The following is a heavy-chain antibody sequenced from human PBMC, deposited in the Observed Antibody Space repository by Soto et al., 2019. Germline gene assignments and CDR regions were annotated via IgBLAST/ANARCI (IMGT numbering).Heavy chain of an antibody. CDR1: GFSFSFYG. J-gene: IGHJ6*02. CDR2: ISYDGSDK. V-gene: IGHV3-30*18. Sequence: QVELVESGGGVVQPGRSMRLSCAASGFSFSFYGMYWVRQAPGKGLEWVAFISYDGSDKYYADSVKGRFTISKDNSENTRYLQVNTLRPEDTAVYYCAKRRRNTWVMDVWGQGTTVTVS. CDR3: AKRRRNTWVMDV. D-gene: IGHD3-16*01.